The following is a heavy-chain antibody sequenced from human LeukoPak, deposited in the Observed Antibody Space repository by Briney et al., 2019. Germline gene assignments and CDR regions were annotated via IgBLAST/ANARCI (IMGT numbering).Heavy chain of an antibody. CDR1: GYTFTDYS. CDR3: ARDTITVTTPYFDY. CDR2: INPNNGGT. J-gene: IGHJ4*02. Sequence: ASVKVSCKASGYTFTDYSIHWVRQAPGQGLEWMGWINPNNGGTNYAQKFQGRVTMTRDTSTSTAYMELSSLRSDDTAFYYCARDTITVTTPYFDYWGQGTLVTVPS. D-gene: IGHD4-17*01. V-gene: IGHV1-2*02.